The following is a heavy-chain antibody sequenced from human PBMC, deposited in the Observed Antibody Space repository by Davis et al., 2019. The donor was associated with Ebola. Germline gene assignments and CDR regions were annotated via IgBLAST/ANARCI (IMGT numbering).Heavy chain of an antibody. CDR1: GYTFNGYY. CDR2: INPNSGGT. CDR3: ARGGDYDFWSGYYYYGMDV. D-gene: IGHD3-3*01. Sequence: ASVKVSCKASGYTFNGYYMYWVRQAPGQGLEWMGWINPNSGGTNYAQKFQGRVTMTRDTSISTAYMELRSLRSEDTAVYYCARGGDYDFWSGYYYYGMDVWGQGTTVTVSS. V-gene: IGHV1-2*02. J-gene: IGHJ6*02.